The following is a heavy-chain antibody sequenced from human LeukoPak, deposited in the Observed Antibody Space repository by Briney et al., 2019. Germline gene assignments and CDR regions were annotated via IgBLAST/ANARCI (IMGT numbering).Heavy chain of an antibody. D-gene: IGHD5-12*01. CDR1: GFIFSQYS. J-gene: IGHJ5*02. CDR2: IRSSSET. Sequence: GGSLRLSCAASGFIFSQYSMNWVRQAPGKGLEWVSHIRSSSETFYSESVKGRFTISRDIARNSLYLQMNNLRGEDTAIYYCARDAGNSGYGCDLWGQGTLVTVSS. CDR3: ARDAGNSGYGCDL. V-gene: IGHV3-48*01.